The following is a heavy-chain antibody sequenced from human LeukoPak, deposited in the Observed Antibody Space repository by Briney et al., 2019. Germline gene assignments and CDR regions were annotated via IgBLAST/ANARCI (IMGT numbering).Heavy chain of an antibody. CDR1: GFTFSSYS. V-gene: IGHV3-21*01. J-gene: IGHJ4*02. Sequence: GGSLRLSCAASGFTFSSYSMNWVRQAPGKGLEWVSSISSSSSYIYYADSVKGRFTISRDNAKNSLYLQMNSLRAENTAVYYCARDKPGAFDYWGQGTLVTVSS. D-gene: IGHD1-14*01. CDR3: ARDKPGAFDY. CDR2: ISSSSSYI.